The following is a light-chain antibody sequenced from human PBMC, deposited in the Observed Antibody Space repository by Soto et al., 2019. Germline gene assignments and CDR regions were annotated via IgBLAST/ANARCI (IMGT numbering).Light chain of an antibody. Sequence: EILVTQSPGTLSVSPGERATLSCRASQSVSSGYLAWYQQKPGQAPRLLIYGASSRATGIPDRFSGSGTGTDFTLTISSLEPEDFAVYYCQQRSNWPPITFGQGTRLEIK. CDR1: QSVSSGY. CDR3: QQRSNWPPIT. CDR2: GAS. V-gene: IGKV3D-20*02. J-gene: IGKJ5*01.